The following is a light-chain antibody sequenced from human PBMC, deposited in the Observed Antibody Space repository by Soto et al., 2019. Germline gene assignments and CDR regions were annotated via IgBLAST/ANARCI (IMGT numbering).Light chain of an antibody. CDR2: DAS. J-gene: IGKJ4*01. CDR1: DSVSSF. V-gene: IGKV3-11*01. Sequence: EIVLTQSPATLSLSPGERATLSCRASDSVSSFLAWYQQKPGQAPRLLIHDASNRATGIPARFSGSGSGTDFTLTISSLEPEDFAVYYCQHRTSGIVFGGGTKVEIK. CDR3: QHRTSGIV.